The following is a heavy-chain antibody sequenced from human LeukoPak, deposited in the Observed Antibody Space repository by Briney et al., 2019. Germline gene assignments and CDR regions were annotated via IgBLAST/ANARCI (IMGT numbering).Heavy chain of an antibody. CDR1: GGSISSYY. Sequence: SETLSLTCTVSGGSISSYYWSWIRQPPGKGREWIGYIYYSGSTNYNPSLKSRVTISVDTSKTQFSLKLSSVTAADTAVYYCARGFGGYSYGTPFYYGMDVWGQGTTVTVSS. V-gene: IGHV4-59*08. D-gene: IGHD5-18*01. J-gene: IGHJ6*02. CDR3: ARGFGGYSYGTPFYYGMDV. CDR2: IYYSGST.